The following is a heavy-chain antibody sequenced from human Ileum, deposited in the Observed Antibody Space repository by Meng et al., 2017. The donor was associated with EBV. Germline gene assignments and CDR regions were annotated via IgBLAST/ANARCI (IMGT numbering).Heavy chain of an antibody. CDR2: SYHSGST. Sequence: QAQLQESCPGLLKPPGTLSLTCACLCGSMSSTNWWTWLRQPPGKGLEWIGESYHSGSTNYSPSLKSRVSISVDKSKNQFSLKLSSVTAADSAVYYCARADKVRFDYWGQGTLVTVSS. CDR3: ARADKVRFDY. J-gene: IGHJ4*02. V-gene: IGHV4-4*03. CDR1: CGSMSSTNW.